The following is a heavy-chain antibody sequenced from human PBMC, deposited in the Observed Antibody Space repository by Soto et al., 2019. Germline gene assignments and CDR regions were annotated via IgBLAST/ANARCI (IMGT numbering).Heavy chain of an antibody. CDR1: GFTFSSYA. D-gene: IGHD3-22*01. J-gene: IGHJ4*02. CDR3: ASILYDSSGYYYFDY. V-gene: IGHV3-30*04. Sequence: GGSLRLSCAASGFTFSSYAMHWVRQAPGKGLEWVAVISYDGSNKDYADYVKGRFTISRDNSKNTLYLQMNSLRAEDTAVDYCASILYDSSGYYYFDYWGQGTLVTVSP. CDR2: ISYDGSNK.